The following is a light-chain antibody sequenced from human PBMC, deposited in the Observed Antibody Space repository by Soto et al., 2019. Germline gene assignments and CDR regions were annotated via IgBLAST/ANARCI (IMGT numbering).Light chain of an antibody. CDR3: QQYGSSPRT. V-gene: IGKV3-20*01. CDR1: QSVSSSY. CDR2: GAS. J-gene: IGKJ1*01. Sequence: GLKQSPGTLSLYPGERATLSCRASQSVSSSYLAWYQQKPGQAPRLLIYGASSRATGIPDRFSGSGSGTDFTLTISRLEPEDFAVYYCQQYGSSPRTFGQGTKV.